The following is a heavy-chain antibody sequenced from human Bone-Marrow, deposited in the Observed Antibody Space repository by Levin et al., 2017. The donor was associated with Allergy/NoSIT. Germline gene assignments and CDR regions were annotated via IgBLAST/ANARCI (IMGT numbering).Heavy chain of an antibody. Sequence: GGSLRLSCAASGFTFSSYDMHWVRQATGKGLEWVSAIGTAGDTYYPGSVKGRFTISRENAKNSLYLQMNSLRAGDTAVYYCARLYYYYGMDVWGQGTTVTVSS. J-gene: IGHJ6*02. CDR3: ARLYYYYGMDV. V-gene: IGHV3-13*01. CDR2: IGTAGDT. CDR1: GFTFSSYD.